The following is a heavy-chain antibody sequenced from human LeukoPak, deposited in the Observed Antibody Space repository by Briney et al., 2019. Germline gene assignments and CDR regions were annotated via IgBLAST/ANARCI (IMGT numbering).Heavy chain of an antibody. Sequence: RGSLRLSCAASGLTVTINHMIWVRQAPGKGLEWFSLIYSGGSTYYADSVKGRFTISRDSSKNSLFLQMNSLRVEDTAVYYCARGVPHFDQWGQGTLVPVSS. J-gene: IGHJ4*02. CDR1: GLTVTINH. CDR2: IYSGGST. CDR3: ARGVPHFDQ. V-gene: IGHV3-66*01.